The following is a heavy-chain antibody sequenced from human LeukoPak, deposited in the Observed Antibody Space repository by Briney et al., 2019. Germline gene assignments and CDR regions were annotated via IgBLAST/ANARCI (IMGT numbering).Heavy chain of an antibody. CDR2: IYYSGST. V-gene: IGHV4-59*01. J-gene: IGHJ4*02. CDR3: AVSGYPSDY. CDR1: GGSISSYY. D-gene: IGHD3-22*01. Sequence: PSETLSLTCTVCGGSISSYYWSWIRQPPGKGLEWIGYIYYSGSTNYNPSLKSRVTISVDTSKNQFSLKLSSVTAADTAVYYCAVSGYPSDYWGQGTLVTVSS.